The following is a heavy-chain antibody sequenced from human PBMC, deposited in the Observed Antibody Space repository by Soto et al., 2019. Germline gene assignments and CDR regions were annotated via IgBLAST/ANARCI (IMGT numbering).Heavy chain of an antibody. V-gene: IGHV5-51*01. CDR2: IYPGDSDT. Sequence: GESLKISCKGSGYSFTSYWIGWVRQMPGKGLEWMGIIYPGDSDTRYSPSFQGQVTISADKSISTAYLQWSSLKASDTAMYYCARSTTVTTGYYYYYGMDVWGQGTTVTVSS. D-gene: IGHD4-17*01. CDR1: GYSFTSYW. CDR3: ARSTTVTTGYYYYYGMDV. J-gene: IGHJ6*02.